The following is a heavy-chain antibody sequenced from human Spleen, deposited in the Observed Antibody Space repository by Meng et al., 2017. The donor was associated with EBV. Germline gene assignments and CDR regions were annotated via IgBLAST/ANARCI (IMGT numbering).Heavy chain of an antibody. Sequence: QVQRVQSGGEVKQPGSSVKVSCTASGVNFRHIAIGWVRQAPGQGLEWMGAIVPIVGKSHYAERFNDRVILTADEFTNTAYMELSSLRSEDTAVYYCAIGITFFGVVRSWGQGTLVTVSS. D-gene: IGHD3-3*01. CDR1: GVNFRHIA. CDR2: IVPIVGKS. J-gene: IGHJ4*02. CDR3: AIGITFFGVVRS. V-gene: IGHV1-69*01.